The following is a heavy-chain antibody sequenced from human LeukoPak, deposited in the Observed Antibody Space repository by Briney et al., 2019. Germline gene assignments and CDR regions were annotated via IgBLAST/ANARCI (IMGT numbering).Heavy chain of an antibody. Sequence: GKSLRLSCAASGFTFSNYGMNWVRQAPGKGLEWVAVISYDGSNKYYADSVKGRFTISRDNSKNTLYLQMNSLRAEDTAVYYCAREPRDGYNLDYWGQGTLVTVSS. V-gene: IGHV3-30*03. CDR2: ISYDGSNK. D-gene: IGHD5-24*01. CDR3: AREPRDGYNLDY. J-gene: IGHJ4*02. CDR1: GFTFSNYG.